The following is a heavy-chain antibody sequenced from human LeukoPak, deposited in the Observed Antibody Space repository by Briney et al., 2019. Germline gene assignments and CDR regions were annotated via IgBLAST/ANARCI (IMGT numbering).Heavy chain of an antibody. CDR3: ARATGGFGVD. CDR1: GGSISSSSYY. J-gene: IGHJ4*02. V-gene: IGHV4-39*01. Sequence: SETLSLTCTVSGGSISSSSYYWGWIRQPPGKGLEWIGSIYYSGSTYYNPSLKSRDTISVDTSKNQFSLKLSSVTAADTAVYYCARATGGFGVDWGQGTLVTVSS. D-gene: IGHD3-10*01. CDR2: IYYSGST.